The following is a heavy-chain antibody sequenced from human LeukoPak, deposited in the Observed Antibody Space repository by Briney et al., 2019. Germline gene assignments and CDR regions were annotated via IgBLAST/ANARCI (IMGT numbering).Heavy chain of an antibody. CDR2: IYSGGST. V-gene: IGHV3-53*01. Sequence: GGSLRLSYAASGLTVSSNYMSWVRQAPGKGLEWVSIIYSGGSTYYADSVKGRFTISRDNSKNTLYLQMNSLRAEDTAVYYCARAHSSGWSYYFDYWGQGTLVTVSS. CDR1: GLTVSSNY. J-gene: IGHJ4*02. CDR3: ARAHSSGWSYYFDY. D-gene: IGHD6-19*01.